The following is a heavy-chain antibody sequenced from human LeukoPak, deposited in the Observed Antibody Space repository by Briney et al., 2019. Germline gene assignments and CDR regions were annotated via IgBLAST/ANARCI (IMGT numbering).Heavy chain of an antibody. D-gene: IGHD1-26*01. CDR3: ARQSGELRTYFDY. CDR2: INPSGGST. V-gene: IGHV1-46*01. Sequence: GASVKVSCKASGYTFTSYYMHWVRQAPGQGLEWMGIINPSGGSTGYAQKFQGRVTITADESTSTAYMELSSLRSEDTAVYYCARQSGELRTYFDYWGQGTLVTVSS. CDR1: GYTFTSYY. J-gene: IGHJ4*02.